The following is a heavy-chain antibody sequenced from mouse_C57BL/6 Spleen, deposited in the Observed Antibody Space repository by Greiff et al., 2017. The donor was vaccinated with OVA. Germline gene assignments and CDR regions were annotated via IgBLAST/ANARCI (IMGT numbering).Heavy chain of an antibody. CDR2: IWSGGST. Sequence: QVQLKESGPGLVQPSQSLSITCTVSGFSLTSYGVHWVRQSPGKGLEWLGVIWSGGSTDYNAAFISRLSISKDNSKSQVFFKMNSLQADDTAIYYCARKHELGAMDYWGQGTSVTVSS. CDR3: ARKHELGAMDY. CDR1: GFSLTSYG. D-gene: IGHD4-1*01. J-gene: IGHJ4*01. V-gene: IGHV2-2*01.